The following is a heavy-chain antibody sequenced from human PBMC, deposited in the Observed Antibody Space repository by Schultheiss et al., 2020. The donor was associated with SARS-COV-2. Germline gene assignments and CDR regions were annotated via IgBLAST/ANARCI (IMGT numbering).Heavy chain of an antibody. V-gene: IGHV3-73*01. Sequence: GESLKISCAASGFSFSDHYMTWIRQAPGKGLEWVGRIRSKARNYATTYAASVKGRFIISRDESRNTSYLQMNSLKIEDTAVYYCTRNSTSSGWFDPWGQGTLVTVSS. D-gene: IGHD5-18*01. CDR1: GFSFSDHY. CDR3: TRNSTSSGWFDP. CDR2: IRSKARNYAT. J-gene: IGHJ5*02.